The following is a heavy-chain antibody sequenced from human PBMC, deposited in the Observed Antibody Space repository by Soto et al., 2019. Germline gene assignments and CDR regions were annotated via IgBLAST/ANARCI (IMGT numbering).Heavy chain of an antibody. Sequence: SETLSLTCSVSGGSVSSNIYYWTWIRQHPGKGPEWIGHIYYSGSTYYNPSLKSRVTISLDMSKNQFSLKLTSVSAADTAVYYCARGYDYDSGGYILDYWGQGTLVTVSS. D-gene: IGHD3-22*01. J-gene: IGHJ4*02. CDR1: GGSVSSNIYY. CDR3: ARGYDYDSGGYILDY. V-gene: IGHV4-31*03. CDR2: IYYSGST.